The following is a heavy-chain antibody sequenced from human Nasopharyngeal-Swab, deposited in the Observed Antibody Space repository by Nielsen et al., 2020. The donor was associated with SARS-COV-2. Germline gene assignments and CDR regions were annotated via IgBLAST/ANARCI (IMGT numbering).Heavy chain of an antibody. CDR2: INHSGST. CDR1: GGSISSYY. D-gene: IGHD3-22*01. CDR3: ASWPDSSGYYHLDY. J-gene: IGHJ4*02. Sequence: SETLSLTCTVSGGSISSYYWSWIRQPPGKGLEWIGEINHSGSTNYNPSLKSRVTISVDTSKNQFSLKLSSVTAADTAVYYCASWPDSSGYYHLDYWGQGTLVTVSS. V-gene: IGHV4-34*01.